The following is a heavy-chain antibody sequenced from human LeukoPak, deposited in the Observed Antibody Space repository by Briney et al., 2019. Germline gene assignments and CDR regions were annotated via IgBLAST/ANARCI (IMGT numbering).Heavy chain of an antibody. Sequence: GGSLRLSCAASGFTFSNAWMSWVRQAPGKGLEWVSYIRTSTIQYADSVKGRFTISRDNAKKSLDLQMNSLRVEDTAVYYCARPRGSHWHFDLWGRGTLVTVSS. CDR1: GFTFSNAW. CDR3: ARPRGSHWHFDL. V-gene: IGHV3-11*01. CDR2: IRTSTI. J-gene: IGHJ2*01. D-gene: IGHD1-26*01.